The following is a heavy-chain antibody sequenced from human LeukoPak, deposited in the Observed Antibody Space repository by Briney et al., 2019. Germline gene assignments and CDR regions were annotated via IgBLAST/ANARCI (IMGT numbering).Heavy chain of an antibody. Sequence: SETLSLTCAVYGGSFSGYYWSWIRQPPGKGPEWIGEINHSGSTNYNPSLKSRVTISVDTSKNQFSLKLSSVTAADTAVYYCARGLRHVYYYDSSGYKDYWGQGTLVTVSS. CDR2: INHSGST. CDR1: GGSFSGYY. V-gene: IGHV4-34*01. J-gene: IGHJ4*02. CDR3: ARGLRHVYYYDSSGYKDY. D-gene: IGHD3-22*01.